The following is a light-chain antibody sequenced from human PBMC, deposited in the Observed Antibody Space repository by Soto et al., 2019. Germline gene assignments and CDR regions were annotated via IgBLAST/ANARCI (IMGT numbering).Light chain of an antibody. CDR2: GAS. V-gene: IGKV3-20*01. Sequence: EIVLTQSPGTLPLSPGERATLSCRASQSVRRNYLVWYQQKPGQAPRPLIYGASSRATGIPDRFSGRGSGTDFTLTISRLEPDDFAVYYCQQYANSPFTFGQGTKLEIK. J-gene: IGKJ2*01. CDR1: QSVRRNY. CDR3: QQYANSPFT.